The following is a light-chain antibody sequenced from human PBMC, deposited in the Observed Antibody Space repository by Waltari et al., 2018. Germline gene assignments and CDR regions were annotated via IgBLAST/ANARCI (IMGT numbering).Light chain of an antibody. CDR2: DVN. Sequence: QSALTQPASVSGSPGQSITISCAGTSSDVGAYTYVSWYQHHPGKAPKLIIYDVNSRPSGVFNRFSGSKSGNTASLTISELQAEDEADYYCSSFTSDSTWVFGAGTKLTVL. J-gene: IGLJ2*01. V-gene: IGLV2-14*03. CDR1: SSDVGAYTY. CDR3: SSFTSDSTWV.